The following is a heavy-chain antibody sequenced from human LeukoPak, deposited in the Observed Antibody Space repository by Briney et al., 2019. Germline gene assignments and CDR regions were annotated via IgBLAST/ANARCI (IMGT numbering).Heavy chain of an antibody. CDR1: GGSISSSY. J-gene: IGHJ4*02. Sequence: PSETLSLTCTVSGGSISSSYWSWIRQPPGKGLEWIGCLFYSGSTNYNPSLKSRVTISVDTSKNQFSLKLSSVTAADTAVYYCARQSSGLTRRLDYWGQGTLVTVSS. V-gene: IGHV4-59*08. D-gene: IGHD6-19*01. CDR3: ARQSSGLTRRLDY. CDR2: LFYSGST.